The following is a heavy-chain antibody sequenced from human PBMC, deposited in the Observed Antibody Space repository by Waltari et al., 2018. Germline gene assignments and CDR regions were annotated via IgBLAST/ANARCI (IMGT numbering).Heavy chain of an antibody. CDR2: IIPIFGTA. J-gene: IGHJ4*02. Sequence: QVQLVQSGAEVKKPGSSVKVSCKASGGPFSSYALSWVRQAPGHGLEGMGGIIPIFGTANYAQKFQGRVTITADESTSTAYMELSSLRSEDTAVYYCARGMVATVWYYFDYWGQGTLVTVSS. CDR3: ARGMVATVWYYFDY. D-gene: IGHD5-12*01. CDR1: GGPFSSYA. V-gene: IGHV1-69*12.